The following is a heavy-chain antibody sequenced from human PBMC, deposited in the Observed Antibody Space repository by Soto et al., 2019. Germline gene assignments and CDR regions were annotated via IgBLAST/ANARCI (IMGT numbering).Heavy chain of an antibody. J-gene: IGHJ6*02. D-gene: IGHD6-13*01. V-gene: IGHV3-33*01. CDR3: ARAGSSWYSDDYGMDV. Sequence: PGGSLRLSCAASGFTFSSYGMHWVRQAPGKGLEWVAVIWYDGSNKYYADSVKGRFTISRDNSKNTLYLQMNSLRAEETAVYYCARAGSSWYSDDYGMDVWGQGTTVTVSS. CDR2: IWYDGSNK. CDR1: GFTFSSYG.